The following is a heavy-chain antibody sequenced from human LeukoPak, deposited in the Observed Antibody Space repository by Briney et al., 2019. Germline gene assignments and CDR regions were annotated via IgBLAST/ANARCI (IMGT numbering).Heavy chain of an antibody. CDR3: AIPGARGYYDSSGPPGY. CDR2: ISSSGSTI. CDR1: GFTFSSYE. D-gene: IGHD3-22*01. J-gene: IGHJ4*02. V-gene: IGHV3-48*03. Sequence: GRSLRLSCAASGFTFSSYEMNWVRQAPGKGLEWVSYISSSGSTIYYADSVKGRFTISRDNAKNSLYLQMNSLRAEDTAVYYCAIPGARGYYDSSGPPGYWGQGTLVTVSS.